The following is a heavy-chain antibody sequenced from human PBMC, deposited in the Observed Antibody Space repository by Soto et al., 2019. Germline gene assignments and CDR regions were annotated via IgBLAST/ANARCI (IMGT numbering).Heavy chain of an antibody. Sequence: SETLSLTCTVSGASITSSSYWSCIRQPAGKGLEWIGRFSLSGTTNYNPSLRSRVTMSADVSKNQFSLRLTSVTAADTALYYCARGMTPPGAPAWYYFDSWGQGTLVTVSS. CDR2: FSLSGTT. V-gene: IGHV4-4*07. J-gene: IGHJ4*02. D-gene: IGHD2-8*02. CDR3: ARGMTPPGAPAWYYFDS. CDR1: GASITSSSY.